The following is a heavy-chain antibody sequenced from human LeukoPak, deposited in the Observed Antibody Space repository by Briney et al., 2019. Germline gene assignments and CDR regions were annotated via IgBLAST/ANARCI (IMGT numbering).Heavy chain of an antibody. V-gene: IGHV4-39*07. CDR1: GGSISARRYN. CDR3: ARGTSYMDV. CDR2: IDDSGTT. J-gene: IGHJ6*03. D-gene: IGHD3/OR15-3a*01. Sequence: PSETLSLTCSVFGGSISARRYNWGWIRQPPGQGLGWIGNIDDSGTTHYFPSLKSRVTISRDTPNNQFSLKLSSVTAADTAVYYCARGTSYMDVWGKGTTVTVSS.